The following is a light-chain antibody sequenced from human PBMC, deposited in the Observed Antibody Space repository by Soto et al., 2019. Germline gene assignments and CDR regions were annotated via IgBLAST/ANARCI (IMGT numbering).Light chain of an antibody. Sequence: QSVLTQPPSACGTPGQRVAISCSGSSSNIGSHTVNWYQQLAGTAPKLLIYGNDQRPSGVPDRFSGSKSGTSASLAISGLQSEDEVDYYCAAWDDSLNGPVFGGGTKLTVL. V-gene: IGLV1-44*01. CDR1: SSNIGSHT. CDR2: GND. J-gene: IGLJ3*02. CDR3: AAWDDSLNGPV.